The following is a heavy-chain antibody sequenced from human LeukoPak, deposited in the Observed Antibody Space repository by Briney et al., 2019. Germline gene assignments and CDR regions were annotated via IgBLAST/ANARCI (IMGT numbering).Heavy chain of an antibody. D-gene: IGHD3-16*01. J-gene: IGHJ6*02. CDR1: GFTFSSYW. Sequence: GGSLRLSCAASGFTFSSYWMSWVRQAPGKGLEWVANIKQDGSEKYYEDSVKGRFTISRDNAKNSLYLQMNSLRAEDTAVYYCATNGGFYGMDVWGQGTTVTVSS. CDR3: ATNGGFYGMDV. V-gene: IGHV3-7*01. CDR2: IKQDGSEK.